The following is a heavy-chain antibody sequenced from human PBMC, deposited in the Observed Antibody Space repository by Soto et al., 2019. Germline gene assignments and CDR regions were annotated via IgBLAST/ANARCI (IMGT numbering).Heavy chain of an antibody. J-gene: IGHJ6*02. V-gene: IGHV3-15*01. CDR3: TTIIEYGYYYYGMDV. Sequence: GGSLRLSCAASGFTFSNAWMSWARKAPGKGLEWVGRIKSKTDGGTTDYAAPVKGRFTISRDDSKNTLYLQMNSLKTEDTAVYYCTTIIEYGYYYYGMDVWGQGTTVTVSS. CDR2: IKSKTDGGTT. CDR1: GFTFSNAW. D-gene: IGHD2-8*01.